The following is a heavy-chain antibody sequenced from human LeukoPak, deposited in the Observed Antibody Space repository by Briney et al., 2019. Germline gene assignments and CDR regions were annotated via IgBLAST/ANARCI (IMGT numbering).Heavy chain of an antibody. Sequence: GGSLRLSCAASGFTFSAFAMSWVRQAPGKGLEWVSGINDRGSHTYYADSVKGRFTISRDNSKNTLYLQMNSLRAEDTAVYYCARDKYDSSGSYFDPWGQGALVTVSS. V-gene: IGHV3-23*01. D-gene: IGHD3-22*01. CDR1: GFTFSAFA. J-gene: IGHJ5*02. CDR3: ARDKYDSSGSYFDP. CDR2: INDRGSHT.